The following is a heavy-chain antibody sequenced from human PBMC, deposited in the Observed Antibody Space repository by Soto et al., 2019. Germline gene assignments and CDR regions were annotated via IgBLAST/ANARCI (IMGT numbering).Heavy chain of an antibody. V-gene: IGHV1-46*01. CDR2: INPSGGST. CDR3: ARDNHDSIGYYYAPGLDY. J-gene: IGHJ4*02. D-gene: IGHD3-22*01. CDR1: GYTFTSYY. Sequence: GASVKVSCKASGYTFTSYYMHWVRQSPGQGLEWMGIINPSGGSTSYEQKFQGRVTMTRDTSTNTVYMELSSLRSEDTAVYYCARDNHDSIGYYYAPGLDYWGQGTLVTVSS.